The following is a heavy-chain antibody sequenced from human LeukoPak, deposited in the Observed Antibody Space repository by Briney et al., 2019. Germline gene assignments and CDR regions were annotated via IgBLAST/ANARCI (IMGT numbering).Heavy chain of an antibody. CDR2: ISAYNGNT. V-gene: IGHV1-18*01. Sequence: ASVKVSCKASGYTFTSYGIGWVRQAPGQGLEWMGWISAYNGNTNYAQKLQGRVTMTTDTSTSTAYMELRSLRSDDTAVYYCARLGSSGWFQTYYYYYMDVWGKGTTVTVSS. J-gene: IGHJ6*03. D-gene: IGHD6-19*01. CDR1: GYTFTSYG. CDR3: ARLGSSGWFQTYYYYYMDV.